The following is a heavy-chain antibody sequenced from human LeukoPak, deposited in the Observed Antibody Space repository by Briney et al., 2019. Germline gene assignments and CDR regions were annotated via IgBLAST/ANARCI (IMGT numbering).Heavy chain of an antibody. Sequence: ASVKVSCKASGYTFTGYYMHWVRQAPGQGLEWMGWINPNSGGTNYAQKFQGRVTMTRDTSISTAYMELSRLRSDDTAVYYCARVGQISYGSGSYYYFDYWGQGTLVTVSS. J-gene: IGHJ4*02. D-gene: IGHD3-10*01. V-gene: IGHV1-2*02. CDR1: GYTFTGYY. CDR2: INPNSGGT. CDR3: ARVGQISYGSGSYYYFDY.